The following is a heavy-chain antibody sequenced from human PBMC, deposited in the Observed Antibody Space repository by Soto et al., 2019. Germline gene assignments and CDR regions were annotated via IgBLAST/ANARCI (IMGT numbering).Heavy chain of an antibody. J-gene: IGHJ6*03. V-gene: IGHV4-39*01. CDR3: ARHWDYDFWSGYYSQRGGYYYYYMDV. Sequence: SETLSLTCTVSGGSISSSSYYWGWIRQPPGKGLEWIGSIYYSGSTYYNPSLKSRVTISVDTSKNQFSLKLSSVTAAETAVYYCARHWDYDFWSGYYSQRGGYYYYYMDVWGKGTTVTVSS. D-gene: IGHD3-3*01. CDR2: IYYSGST. CDR1: GGSISSSSYY.